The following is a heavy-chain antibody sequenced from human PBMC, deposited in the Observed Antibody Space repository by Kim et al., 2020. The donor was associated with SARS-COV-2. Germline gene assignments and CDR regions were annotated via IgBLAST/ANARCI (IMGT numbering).Heavy chain of an antibody. CDR2: IYPGDSDT. CDR3: ASIQGRGDYYYGMDV. J-gene: IGHJ6*02. V-gene: IGHV5-51*01. D-gene: IGHD1-1*01. Sequence: GESLKISCKGSGYSFTSYWIGWVRQMPGKGLEWMGTIYPGDSDTRYSPSFQGQVTISADKSISTAYLQWSSLKASDTAMYYCASIQGRGDYYYGMDVWGQGTTVTVSS. CDR1: GYSFTSYW.